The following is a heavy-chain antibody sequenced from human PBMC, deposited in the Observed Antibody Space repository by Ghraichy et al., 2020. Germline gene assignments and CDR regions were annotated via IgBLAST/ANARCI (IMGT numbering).Heavy chain of an antibody. CDR1: GFTVSSNY. V-gene: IGHV3-53*01. CDR3: ASRDYYYGSGNYYT. D-gene: IGHD3-10*01. Sequence: GGSLRLSCAASGFTVSSNYMSWVRQAPGKGLEWVSVIYSGGSTYYADSVKGRFTISRDNSKNTLYLQMNSLRAEDTAVYYCASRDYYYGSGNYYTWGQGTLVTVSS. CDR2: IYSGGST. J-gene: IGHJ5*02.